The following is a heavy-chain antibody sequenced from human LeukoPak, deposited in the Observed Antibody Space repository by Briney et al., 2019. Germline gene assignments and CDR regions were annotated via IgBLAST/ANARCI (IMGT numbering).Heavy chain of an antibody. CDR3: ATLATLQKGWYFDL. J-gene: IGHJ2*01. Sequence: SETLSLTCTVSGYSISSGYYWGWIRQPPGKGLEWIGSIYHSGSTYYNPSLKSRVTISVDTSKSQFSLKLSSVTAADTAVYYCATLATLQKGWYFDLWGRGTLVTVSS. D-gene: IGHD1-26*01. CDR1: GYSISSGYY. V-gene: IGHV4-38-2*02. CDR2: IYHSGST.